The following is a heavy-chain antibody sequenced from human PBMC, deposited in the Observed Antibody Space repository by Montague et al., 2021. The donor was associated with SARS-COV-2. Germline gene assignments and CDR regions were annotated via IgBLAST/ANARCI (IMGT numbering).Heavy chain of an antibody. CDR3: ARQEPIVVVVAAARGWFDP. D-gene: IGHD2-15*01. CDR2: IYHLVLT. J-gene: IGHJ5*02. CDR1: LHCIIIDF. V-gene: IGHV4-59*08. Sequence: SETLSLTCTGDLHCIIIDFWSWTEQPPSELQAPNELIYHLVLTTYNPSLHRRVTILVDTSKNQFSLKLSSVTAAYTAVYYCARQEPIVVVVAAARGWFDPWGQGTLVTVSS.